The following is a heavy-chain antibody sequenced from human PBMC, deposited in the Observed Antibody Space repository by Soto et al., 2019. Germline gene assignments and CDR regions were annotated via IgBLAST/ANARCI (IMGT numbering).Heavy chain of an antibody. CDR3: ARDLPAAFDI. V-gene: IGHV4-31*03. CDR1: GGSISSGGYY. CDR2: IYYSGST. Sequence: PSETLSLTCTVSGGSISSGGYYWSWIRQHPGKGLEWIGYIYYSGSTYYNPSLESRVTISVDTSKNQFSLKLSSVTAADTAVYYCARDLPAAFDIWGQGTMVTVSS. J-gene: IGHJ3*02. D-gene: IGHD2-2*01.